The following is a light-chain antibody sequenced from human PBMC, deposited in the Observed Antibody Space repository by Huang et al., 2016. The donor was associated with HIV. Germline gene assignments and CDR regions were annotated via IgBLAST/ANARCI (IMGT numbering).Light chain of an antibody. V-gene: IGKV1-6*01. CDR3: LQDYNDPHT. CDR1: QGIGSD. Sequence: AIQMTQSPSSLSAFVGDRVTITCRASQGIGSDLGWYQQKPGRAPRRLISAASTLQRGVPSRFSGSGSGTDFTLTINSLQPEDFATYYCLQDYNDPHTFGQGTKLEIK. J-gene: IGKJ2*01. CDR2: AAS.